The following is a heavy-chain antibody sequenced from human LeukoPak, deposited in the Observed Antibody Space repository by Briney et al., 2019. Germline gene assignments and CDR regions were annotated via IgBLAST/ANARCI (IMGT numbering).Heavy chain of an antibody. J-gene: IGHJ4*02. CDR3: ARHRKVSIDY. CDR1: GGSINSYY. Sequence: PSETLSLTCTVSGGSINSYYWSWIRQPPGKGLEWIGYIYYSGSTNYNPSLKSRVTISVDTSKNQFSLKLSSVTAADTAVYYCARHRKVSIDYWGQGTLVTVSS. V-gene: IGHV4-59*08. CDR2: IYYSGST.